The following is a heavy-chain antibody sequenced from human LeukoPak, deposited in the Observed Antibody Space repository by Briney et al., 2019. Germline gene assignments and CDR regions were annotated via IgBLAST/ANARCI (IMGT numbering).Heavy chain of an antibody. J-gene: IGHJ4*02. CDR1: GGTFSSYA. D-gene: IGHD3-3*01. CDR3: ARAGVLGVVIPTEFDY. CDR2: IIPIFGTA. Sequence: ASVKVSCKASGGTFSSYAISWVRQAPGQGLEWMGGIIPIFGTANYAQKFQGRVTITTDESTSTAYMELSSLRSEDTAVYYCARAGVLGVVIPTEFDYWGQGTLVTVSS. V-gene: IGHV1-69*05.